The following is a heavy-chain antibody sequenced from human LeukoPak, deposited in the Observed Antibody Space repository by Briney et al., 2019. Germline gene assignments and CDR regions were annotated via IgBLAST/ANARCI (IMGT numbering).Heavy chain of an antibody. V-gene: IGHV3-7*01. CDR1: GFTFSSYW. D-gene: IGHD3-10*01. CDR3: ARDVPSYGSGSYPIDY. CDR2: IKQDGSEK. Sequence: PGGSLRLSCAASGFTFSSYWMSWVRQAPGKGLEWVANIKQDGSEKYYVDSVKGRFTISRDNAKNSLYLQMNSLRAEDTAVYYCARDVPSYGSGSYPIDYWGQGTLVTVPS. J-gene: IGHJ4*02.